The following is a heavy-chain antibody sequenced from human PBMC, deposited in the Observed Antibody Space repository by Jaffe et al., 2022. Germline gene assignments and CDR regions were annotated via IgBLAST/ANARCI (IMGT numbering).Heavy chain of an antibody. CDR3: ARHGASLLWFGELLLRAFDI. D-gene: IGHD3-10*01. V-gene: IGHV4-38-2*01. CDR2: IYHSGST. CDR1: GYSISSGYY. Sequence: QVQLQESGPGLVKPSETLSLTCAVSGYSISSGYYWGWIRQPPGKGLEWIGSIYHSGSTYYNPSLKSRVTISVDTSKNQFSLKLSSVTAADTAVYYCARHGASLLWFGELLLRAFDIWGQGTMVTVSS. J-gene: IGHJ3*02.